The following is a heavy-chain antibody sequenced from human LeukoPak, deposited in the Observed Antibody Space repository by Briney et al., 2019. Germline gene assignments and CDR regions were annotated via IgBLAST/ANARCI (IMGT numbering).Heavy chain of an antibody. D-gene: IGHD6-13*01. J-gene: IGHJ4*02. CDR1: GFTFSDHH. CDR3: ARAPSISPAGFIDY. CDR2: TINKAKSYTT. Sequence: GGSLRLSCEASGFTFSDHHMDWVRQAPGKGLEWVGRTINKAKSYTTEYAASVKGRFTVSRDDSKNSLYLQMNSLNTEDTAVYYCARAPSISPAGFIDYWGQGTLVTVSS. V-gene: IGHV3-72*01.